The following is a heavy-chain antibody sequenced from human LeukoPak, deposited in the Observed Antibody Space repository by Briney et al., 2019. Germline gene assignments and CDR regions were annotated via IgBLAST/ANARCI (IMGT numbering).Heavy chain of an antibody. D-gene: IGHD2-15*01. CDR3: AKDITFQLLPYYFDY. CDR2: ISWNSGSI. J-gene: IGHJ4*02. Sequence: GGSLRLSCAASGFTFDDYAMHWVRQAPGKGLEWVSGISWNSGSIDYAVSVKGRFTISRDNAKNSLYLQIDSLRAEDTALYYCAKDITFQLLPYYFDYWGQGTLVTVSS. V-gene: IGHV3-9*01. CDR1: GFTFDDYA.